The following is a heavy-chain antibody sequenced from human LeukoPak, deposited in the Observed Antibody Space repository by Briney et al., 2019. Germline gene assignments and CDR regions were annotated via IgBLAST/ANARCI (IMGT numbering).Heavy chain of an antibody. D-gene: IGHD7-27*01. CDR1: GFTFNNAW. Sequence: KTGGSLRLSCATSGFTFNNAWMSWVRQVPGKGLEWVGRIKSKTDGGTTDYAAPVKGRFTISRDDSKHTLYLQVNSLKTEDTALYYCTTGNWGSFSYWGQGTLVTVSS. CDR3: TTGNWGSFSY. J-gene: IGHJ4*02. V-gene: IGHV3-15*01. CDR2: IKSKTDGGTT.